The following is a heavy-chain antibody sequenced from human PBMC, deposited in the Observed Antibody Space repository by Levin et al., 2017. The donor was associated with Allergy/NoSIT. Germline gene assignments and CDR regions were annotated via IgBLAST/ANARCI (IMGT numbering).Heavy chain of an antibody. CDR3: ARGIGSGEGYNYLDH. V-gene: IGHV3-30-3*01. D-gene: IGHD5-24*01. CDR1: GFTFSSFA. Sequence: PGGSLRLSCAASGFTFSSFALHWVRLAPGKGLEWVTVISFDGSKNFDAESVKGRFIISRDNSKNTLYLQMNSLRTEDTAVYYCARGIGSGEGYNYLDHWGQGTPVTVSS. J-gene: IGHJ4*02. CDR2: ISFDGSKN.